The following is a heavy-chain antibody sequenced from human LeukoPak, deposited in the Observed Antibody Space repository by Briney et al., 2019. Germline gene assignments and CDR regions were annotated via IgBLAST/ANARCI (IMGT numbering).Heavy chain of an antibody. CDR2: ISSSGGTI. CDR1: GFTFSSYE. CDR3: ARRSPNYYFDY. J-gene: IGHJ4*02. V-gene: IGHV3-48*03. Sequence: GGSLRLSCAASGFTFSSYEMNWVRQAPGKGLEWVSYISSSGGTIYYADSVKGRFTISRDNAKNSLYLQMNSLRAEDTAVYYCARRSPNYYFDYWGQGTPVTVSS.